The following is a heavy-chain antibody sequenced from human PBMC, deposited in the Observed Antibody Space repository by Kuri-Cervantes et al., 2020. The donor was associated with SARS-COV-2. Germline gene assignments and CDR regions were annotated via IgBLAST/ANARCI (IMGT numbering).Heavy chain of an antibody. V-gene: IGHV3-30*02. CDR2: IRYDGSNK. CDR1: GFIFDAYV. Sequence: GGSLRLSCTASGFIFDAYVMSWVRQAPGKGLEWVAFIRYDGSNKYYADSVKGRFTISRDNSKNTLYLQMNSLRAEDTAVYYCAKDPCIAGGGGSCYERDWNYFDYWGQGTLVTVSS. CDR3: AKDPCIAGGGGSCYERDWNYFDY. J-gene: IGHJ4*02. D-gene: IGHD2-15*01.